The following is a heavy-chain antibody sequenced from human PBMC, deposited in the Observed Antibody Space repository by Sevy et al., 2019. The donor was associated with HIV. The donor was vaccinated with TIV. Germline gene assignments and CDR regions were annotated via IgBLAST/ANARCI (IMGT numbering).Heavy chain of an antibody. Sequence: SETLSLTCAVYGGSFSGYYWSWIRQPPGKGLEWIGEINHSGSTNYNPSLKSRVTISVDTSKNQFSLKLSSVTAADTAVYYCARVGSSRWVDFDYRGQGTLVTVSS. J-gene: IGHJ4*02. CDR2: INHSGST. D-gene: IGHD6-13*01. V-gene: IGHV4-34*01. CDR3: ARVGSSRWVDFDY. CDR1: GGSFSGYY.